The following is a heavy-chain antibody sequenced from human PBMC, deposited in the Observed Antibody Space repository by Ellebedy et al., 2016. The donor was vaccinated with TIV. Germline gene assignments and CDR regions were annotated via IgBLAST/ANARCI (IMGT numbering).Heavy chain of an antibody. Sequence: GESLKISCAVSGLTFSSHGMSWVRQAPGKGLEWVSGLTASGDSTYYADPVKGRFTISRDNSKNTLYLQMNSLRVEDTAVYNGVVTGWRGGMIVPFTYWGQGSLVTVSS. CDR3: VVTGWRGGMIVPFTY. V-gene: IGHV3-23*01. D-gene: IGHD2-21*02. CDR1: GLTFSSHG. CDR2: LTASGDST. J-gene: IGHJ4*02.